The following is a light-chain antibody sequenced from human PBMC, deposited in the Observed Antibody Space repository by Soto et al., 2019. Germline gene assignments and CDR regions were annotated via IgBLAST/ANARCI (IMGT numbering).Light chain of an antibody. Sequence: ESESTPSPGTLSLSPGERAPLSFRASQSVSSSYLAWYQQKPGQAPRLLIYGASSRATGIPDRFSGSGSGTEFTLTISRLDPEHFAVYYCQQYGSSPRTFDQGTKVDIK. CDR1: QSVSSSY. CDR3: QQYGSSPRT. V-gene: IGKV3-20*01. CDR2: GAS. J-gene: IGKJ1*01.